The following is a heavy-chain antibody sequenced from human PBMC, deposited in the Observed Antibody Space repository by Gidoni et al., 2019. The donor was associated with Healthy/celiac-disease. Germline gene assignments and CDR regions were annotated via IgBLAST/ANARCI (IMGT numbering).Heavy chain of an antibody. Sequence: EVQLLESGGGLVQPGGSLRLSCAASGFTFSSYAMSWVLQAPGKGLEWVSAISGSGGSTYYADSVTGRFTISRDNSKNTLYLQMTSLRAEDTAVYHCAKTWGDGSSTSCYLGGMDVWGQGTTVTVSS. J-gene: IGHJ6*02. V-gene: IGHV3-23*01. CDR3: AKTWGDGSSTSCYLGGMDV. CDR2: ISGSGGST. D-gene: IGHD2-2*01. CDR1: GFTFSSYA.